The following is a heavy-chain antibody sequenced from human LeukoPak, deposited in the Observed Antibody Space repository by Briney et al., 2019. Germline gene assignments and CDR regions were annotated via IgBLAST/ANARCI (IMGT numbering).Heavy chain of an antibody. J-gene: IGHJ4*02. Sequence: SETLSLTCAVSGYSISSNYYWSWIRQPPGKGLEWIGYIYYSGSTYYNPSLKSRVTISVDTSKNQFSLKLSSVTAADTAVYYCARVPVGILRFDYWGQGTLVTVSS. V-gene: IGHV4-30-4*08. D-gene: IGHD4-17*01. CDR1: GYSISSNYY. CDR3: ARVPVGILRFDY. CDR2: IYYSGST.